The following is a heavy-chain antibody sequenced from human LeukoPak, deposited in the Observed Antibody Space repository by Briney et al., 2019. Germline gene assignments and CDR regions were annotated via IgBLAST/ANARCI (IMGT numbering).Heavy chain of an antibody. CDR3: AREYSSSSGKALDY. CDR2: MSSSDSSL. D-gene: IGHD6-6*01. V-gene: IGHV3-48*02. CDR1: GFTSSSYI. J-gene: IGHJ4*02. Sequence: GGALRLSCAASGFTSSSYIMTWVRQAPGKVLEWVLEMSSSDSSLHYADSMMGGFTIARDSAKSSLYLQLISLRDEDTAVYYCAREYSSSSGKALDYWGQGTLVTVSS.